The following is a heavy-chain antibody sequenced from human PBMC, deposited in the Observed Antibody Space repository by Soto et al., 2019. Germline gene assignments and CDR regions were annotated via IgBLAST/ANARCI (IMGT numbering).Heavy chain of an antibody. J-gene: IGHJ5*02. CDR3: ARTYYDFWSGYWRWFDP. Sequence: PSETLSLTCAVSGGYISGYYWSWIRQPPGKGLEWIGYIYYSGSTNYNPSLKSRVTISIDTSKNQFSLKLSSVTAADTAVYYCARTYYDFWSGYWRWFDPWGQGTLVTVSS. D-gene: IGHD3-3*01. CDR2: IYYSGST. CDR1: GGYISGYY. V-gene: IGHV4-59*01.